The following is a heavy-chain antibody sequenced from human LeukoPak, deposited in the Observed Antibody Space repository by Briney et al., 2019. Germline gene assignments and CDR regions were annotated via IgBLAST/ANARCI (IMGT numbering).Heavy chain of an antibody. CDR3: ARGRDGYGEGDY. D-gene: IGHD5-24*01. CDR1: GGTFISYA. Sequence: SVKVSCKASGGTFISYAISWVRQAPGQGLEWMGGIIPIFGTANYAQKFQGRVTITADESTSTAYMELSSLRSEDTAVYYCARGRDGYGEGDYWGQGTLVTVSS. V-gene: IGHV1-69*13. CDR2: IIPIFGTA. J-gene: IGHJ4*02.